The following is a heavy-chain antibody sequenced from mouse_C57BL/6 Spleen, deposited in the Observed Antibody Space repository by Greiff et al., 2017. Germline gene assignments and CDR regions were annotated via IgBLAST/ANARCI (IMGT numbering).Heavy chain of an antibody. Sequence: EVQLQESGPGLVKPSQSLSLTCSVTGYSITSGYYWNWIRQFPGNKLEWMGYISYDGSNNYNPSLKNRISITRDTSKNQFFLKLNSVTTEDTATYYCARALYDYAFAYWGQGTLVTVSA. CDR1: GYSITSGYY. CDR2: ISYDGSN. J-gene: IGHJ3*01. CDR3: ARALYDYAFAY. V-gene: IGHV3-6*01. D-gene: IGHD2-4*01.